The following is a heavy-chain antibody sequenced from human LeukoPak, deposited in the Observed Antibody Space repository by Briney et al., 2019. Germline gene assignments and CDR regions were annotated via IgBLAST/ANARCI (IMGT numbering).Heavy chain of an antibody. D-gene: IGHD3-10*01. CDR3: ARHQGYYGSGSYYFDY. CDR2: IYNSGRT. J-gene: IGHJ4*02. Sequence: PSETLSLTCTVSRGSISSSSYYWGWIRQPPGKGLEWIGSIYNSGRTYYNPSLKSRVTISVDTSKNQFSPKLSSVTAADTAVYYCARHQGYYGSGSYYFDYWGQGTLVTVSS. CDR1: RGSISSSSYY. V-gene: IGHV4-39*01.